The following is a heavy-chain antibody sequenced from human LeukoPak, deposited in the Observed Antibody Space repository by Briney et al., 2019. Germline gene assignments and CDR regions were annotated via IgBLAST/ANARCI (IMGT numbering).Heavy chain of an antibody. V-gene: IGHV1-18*04. CDR3: ARGERKKVATILFDY. Sequence: ASVKVSCKASGYTFTSCGISWVRQAPGQGLEWMGWISAYNGNTNYAQKLQGRVTMTTDTSTSTAYMELRSLRSDDTAVYYCARGERKKVATILFDYWGQGTLVTVSS. D-gene: IGHD5-12*01. CDR1: GYTFTSCG. CDR2: ISAYNGNT. J-gene: IGHJ4*02.